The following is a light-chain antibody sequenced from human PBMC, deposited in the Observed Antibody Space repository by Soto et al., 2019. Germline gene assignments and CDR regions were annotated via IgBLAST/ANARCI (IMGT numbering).Light chain of an antibody. V-gene: IGLV3-21*04. CDR2: YDT. CDR3: QVWDIGSGVI. J-gene: IGLJ2*01. Sequence: SYELTQPPSVSVAPGKTAKITCGGSNIGSKSVHWYQQKPGQAPVLVIYYDTDRPSGVPERLSGSNSGSTAALTISRVEAGDDADYYCQVWDIGSGVIFGGGTKLTVL. CDR1: NIGSKS.